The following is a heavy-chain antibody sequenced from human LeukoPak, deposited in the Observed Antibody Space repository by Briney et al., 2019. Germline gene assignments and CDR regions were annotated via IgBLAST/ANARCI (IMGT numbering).Heavy chain of an antibody. CDR3: AREDRRGFDY. J-gene: IGHJ4*02. CDR2: IYHSGST. D-gene: IGHD3-10*01. Sequence: SQTLSLTCAVSAGSISSGGYSWSWIRQPPGKGLEWIGYIYHSGSTYYNPSLKSRVTISVDRSKNQFSLKLSSVTAADTAVYYCAREDRRGFDYWGQGTLVTVSS. V-gene: IGHV4-30-2*01. CDR1: AGSISSGGYS.